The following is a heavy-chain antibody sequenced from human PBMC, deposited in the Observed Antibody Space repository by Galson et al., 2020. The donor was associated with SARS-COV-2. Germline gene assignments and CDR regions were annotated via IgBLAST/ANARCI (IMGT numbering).Heavy chain of an antibody. CDR3: AKEVWVGNYYYGMDV. J-gene: IGHJ6*02. D-gene: IGHD2-15*01. CDR1: GYSFTSYW. V-gene: IGHV5-51*01. CDR2: IYPGDSYT. Sequence: GESLKISCKGSGYSFTSYWIGWVRQMPGKGLEWMGIIYPGDSYTRYSPSFQGQVTISADRSISTAYLQWSSLKASDTAMYYCAKEVWVGNYYYGMDVWGQGTTVTVSS.